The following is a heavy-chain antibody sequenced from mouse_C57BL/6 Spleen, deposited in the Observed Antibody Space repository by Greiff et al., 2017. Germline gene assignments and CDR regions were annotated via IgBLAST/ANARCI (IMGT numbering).Heavy chain of an antibody. Sequence: EVQVVESGGGLVKPGGSLKLSCAASGFTFSGYGMHWVRQAPEKGLEWVAYISRGSSTIYYADTVKGRFTISRDNATNTLFLQMTSLRSEDTAMYYCARAYYGNFAYWGQGTLVTVSA. CDR3: ARAYYGNFAY. J-gene: IGHJ3*01. CDR1: GFTFSGYG. V-gene: IGHV5-17*01. D-gene: IGHD2-1*01. CDR2: ISRGSSTI.